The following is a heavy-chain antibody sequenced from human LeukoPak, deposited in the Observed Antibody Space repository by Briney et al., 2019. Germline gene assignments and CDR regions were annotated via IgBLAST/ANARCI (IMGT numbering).Heavy chain of an antibody. CDR3: ARYCSGVSCYSRALDY. J-gene: IGHJ4*02. CDR1: GGSISSYY. V-gene: IGHV4-59*01. Sequence: SETLSLTCTVSGGSISSYYWSWIRQPPGKGLEWIGYIYYSGSTSYNPSPKSRVTISVDTSKNQFSLRLSSVTAADTAVYFCARYCSGVSCYSRALDYWGQGTLVTVSS. D-gene: IGHD2-15*01. CDR2: IYYSGST.